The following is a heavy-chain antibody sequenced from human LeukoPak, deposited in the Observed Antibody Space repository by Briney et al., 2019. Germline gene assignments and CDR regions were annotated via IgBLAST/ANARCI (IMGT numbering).Heavy chain of an antibody. V-gene: IGHV1-69*05. D-gene: IGHD2-15*01. CDR1: GGTFSSYA. J-gene: IGHJ6*03. CDR3: ATGSVAARAYYYYYYMDV. CDR2: IIPIFGTA. Sequence: RGSSVKVSCKASGGTFSSYAISWVRQAPGQGLEWMGGIIPIFGTANYAQKIQGRVTITTDESTSTAYMELSSLRSEDTVVYYCATGSVAARAYYYYYYMDVWGKGTTVTVSS.